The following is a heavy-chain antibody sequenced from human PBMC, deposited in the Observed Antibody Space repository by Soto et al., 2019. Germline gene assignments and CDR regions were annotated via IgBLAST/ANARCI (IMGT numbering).Heavy chain of an antibody. CDR3: ARIGTSPPAGLDP. J-gene: IGHJ5*02. CDR1: GYSFTSYL. D-gene: IGHD6-19*01. CDR2: IYPGDSDT. V-gene: IGHV5-51*01. Sequence: PGESLKISCKGSGYSFTSYLIGWVRQMPGKGLEWMGIIYPGDSDTRYSPSFQGQVTISADKSISTAYLQWSSLKASDTAMYYWARIGTSPPAGLDPWGQGTLVTVSS.